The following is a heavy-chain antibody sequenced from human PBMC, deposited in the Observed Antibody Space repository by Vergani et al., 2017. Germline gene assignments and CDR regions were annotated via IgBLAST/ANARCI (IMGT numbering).Heavy chain of an antibody. CDR2: IIPIFGTA. CDR1: GGTFSSYA. V-gene: IGHV1-69*01. J-gene: IGHJ4*02. D-gene: IGHD2-8*01. CDR3: ARQMVAQPMYYFAW. Sequence: QVQLVQSGPEVKKPGPSVKVSCKALGGTFSSYAISWVRQAPGQGLEWMGGIIPIFGTANYEQKFQGRVTITADQSTSPAYMELSSLRSEDTAVYDCARQMVAQPMYYFAWWGQGTLVTASS.